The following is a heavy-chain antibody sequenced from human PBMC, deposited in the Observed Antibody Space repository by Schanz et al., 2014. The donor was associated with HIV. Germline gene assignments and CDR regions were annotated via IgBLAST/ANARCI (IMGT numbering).Heavy chain of an antibody. CDR1: GGTFNSYA. CDR3: ARDARGYYDNSGYFGTFDY. CDR2: IIPVFGTT. D-gene: IGHD3-22*01. V-gene: IGHV1-69*01. Sequence: QVQLVQSGAEVKKPGSSVKVSCKASGGTFNSYAISWVRQAPGQGLEWMGGIIPVFGTTNYAQKFQARVTITADESKSTSYMELSSLRSEDTAVYYCARDARGYYDNSGYFGTFDYWGQGALVTVSS. J-gene: IGHJ4*02.